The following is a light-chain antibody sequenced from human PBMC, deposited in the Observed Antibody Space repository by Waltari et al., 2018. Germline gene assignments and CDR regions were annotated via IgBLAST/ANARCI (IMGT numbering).Light chain of an antibody. CDR1: QSVGSN. Sequence: EMVMTQSPATLSVSPGERATLSCRASQSVGSNVAWYQQKPGQAPRLLIYGASTRATVIPARFSGSGSGTEFTLTISSLQSEDFAVYYCQHYNIWPPGYTFGQGPSWRSN. CDR2: GAS. CDR3: QHYNIWPPGYT. J-gene: IGKJ2*01. V-gene: IGKV3-15*01.